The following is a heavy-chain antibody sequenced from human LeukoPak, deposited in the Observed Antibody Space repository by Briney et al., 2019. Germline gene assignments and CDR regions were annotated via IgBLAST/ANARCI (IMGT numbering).Heavy chain of an antibody. D-gene: IGHD4/OR15-4a*01. CDR3: ARHRLWWFDP. CDR1: GGSISSYY. V-gene: IGHV4-59*08. CDR2: IYYSGST. Sequence: SETLSLTCTASGGSISSYYWSWIRQPPGKGLEWIGYIYYSGSTNYNPSLKSRVTISVDTSKNQFSLKLSSVTAADTAVYYCARHRLWWFDPWGQGTLVTVSS. J-gene: IGHJ5*02.